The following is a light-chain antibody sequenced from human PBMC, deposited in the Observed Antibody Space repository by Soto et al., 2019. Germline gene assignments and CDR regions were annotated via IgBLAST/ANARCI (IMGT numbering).Light chain of an antibody. V-gene: IGKV1-5*03. CDR1: QTISSW. CDR3: QTYTSQSEA. Sequence: DIQMTQSPSTLSGSVGDRVTITCRASQTISSWLAWYQQKPGKAPKLLIYKASTLKSGVPSRFSGSGSGTEFTRTISSLQPDDFATDYRQTYTSQSEAFGKGTKADSK. J-gene: IGKJ1*01. CDR2: KAS.